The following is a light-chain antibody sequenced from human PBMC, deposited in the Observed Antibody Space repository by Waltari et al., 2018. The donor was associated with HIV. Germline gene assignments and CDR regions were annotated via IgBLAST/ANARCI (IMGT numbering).Light chain of an antibody. Sequence: QSALTQPRSMSGSPGQSVTISCTGTSSDVGGYDSVSWYLHHPGKVPNLRIYEVITRPSGVPDRFSGSKSGNTASLTISGLQTEDEADYFCCSYAGTYTYVLFGGGTKLTVL. CDR1: SSDVGGYDS. V-gene: IGLV2-11*01. J-gene: IGLJ3*02. CDR2: EVI. CDR3: CSYAGTYTYVL.